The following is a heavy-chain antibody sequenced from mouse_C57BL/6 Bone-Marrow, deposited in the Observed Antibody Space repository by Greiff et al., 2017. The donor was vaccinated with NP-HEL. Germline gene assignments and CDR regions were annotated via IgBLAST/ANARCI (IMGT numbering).Heavy chain of an antibody. V-gene: IGHV1-81*01. CDR2: IYPRSGNT. J-gene: IGHJ3*01. CDR3: ARHEEGVFAY. CDR1: GYTFTSYG. Sequence: QVQLKESGAELARPGASVKLSCKASGYTFTSYGISWVKQRTGQGLEWIGEIYPRSGNTYYNEKFKGKATLTADKSSSTAYMELRSLTSEDSAVYFCARHEEGVFAYWGQGTLVTVSA.